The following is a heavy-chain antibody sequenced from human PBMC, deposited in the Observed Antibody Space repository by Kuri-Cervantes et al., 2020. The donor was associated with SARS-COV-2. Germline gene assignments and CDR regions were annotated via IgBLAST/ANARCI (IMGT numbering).Heavy chain of an antibody. CDR1: GYTFTGYY. CDR2: FDPEDGET. CDR3: ATSSPYTQSSNWFDP. V-gene: IGHV1-24*01. Sequence: ASVKVSCKASGYTFTGYYMHWVRQAPGKGLEWMGGFDPEDGETIYAQKFQGRVTMTEDTSTDTAYMELSSLRSEDTAVYYCATSSPYTQSSNWFDPWGQGTLVTVSS. D-gene: IGHD6-6*01. J-gene: IGHJ5*02.